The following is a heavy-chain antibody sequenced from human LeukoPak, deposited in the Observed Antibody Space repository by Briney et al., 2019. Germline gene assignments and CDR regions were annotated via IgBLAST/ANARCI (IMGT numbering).Heavy chain of an antibody. CDR3: ARGKRRYSSSWYIGNYFDY. D-gene: IGHD6-13*01. Sequence: SETLSLTCAVCGGSFSGYYWSWIRQPPGKGLEWIGEINHSGSTNYNPSLKSRVTISVDTSKNQFSLKLSSVTAADTAVYYCARGKRRYSSSWYIGNYFDYWGQGTLVTVSS. CDR1: GGSFSGYY. J-gene: IGHJ4*02. CDR2: INHSGST. V-gene: IGHV4-34*01.